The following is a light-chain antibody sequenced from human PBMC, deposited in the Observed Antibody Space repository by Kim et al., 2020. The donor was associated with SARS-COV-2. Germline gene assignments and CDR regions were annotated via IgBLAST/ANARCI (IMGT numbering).Light chain of an antibody. CDR1: SSEVGGYNY. J-gene: IGLJ2*01. Sequence: GQSVTIPGTGTSSEVGGYNYVSWYQQHPGKAPKLMIYEVSKRPSGVPDRFSGSKSGNTASLTVSGLQAEDEADYYCSSYAGSNNLVFGGGTQLTVL. CDR2: EVS. CDR3: SSYAGSNNLV. V-gene: IGLV2-8*01.